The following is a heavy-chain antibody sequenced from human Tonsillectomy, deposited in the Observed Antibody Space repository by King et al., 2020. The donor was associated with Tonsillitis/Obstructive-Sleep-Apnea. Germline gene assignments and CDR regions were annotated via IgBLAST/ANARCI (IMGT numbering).Heavy chain of an antibody. CDR1: GFTFSDYY. CDR3: GRAILEWLLYDYYYYYMDV. D-gene: IGHD3-3*02. J-gene: IGHJ6*03. V-gene: IGHV3-11*05. Sequence: QVQLVESGGGLVKPGGSLRLSCAASGFTFSDYYMSWIRQAPGKGLEWVSYISSSSSYTNYADSVKARFTNSRDTAKNSLYLQITSLRAEHTAVYSCGRAILEWLLYDYYYYYMDVWGKGTTVTVSS. CDR2: ISSSSSYT.